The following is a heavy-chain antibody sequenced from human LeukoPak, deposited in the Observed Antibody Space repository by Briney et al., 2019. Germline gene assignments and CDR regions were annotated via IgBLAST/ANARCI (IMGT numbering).Heavy chain of an antibody. J-gene: IGHJ4*02. CDR1: GGSISSSSYY. CDR2: IYYSGST. Sequence: SETLSLTCTVSGGSISSSSYYWGWIRQPPGKGLEWIGSIYYSGSTYYNPSLKSRVTISVDTSKNQFSLKLSSVTAADTAVYYCARVYYGSGPHPFDYWGQGTLVTVSS. V-gene: IGHV4-39*07. D-gene: IGHD3-10*01. CDR3: ARVYYGSGPHPFDY.